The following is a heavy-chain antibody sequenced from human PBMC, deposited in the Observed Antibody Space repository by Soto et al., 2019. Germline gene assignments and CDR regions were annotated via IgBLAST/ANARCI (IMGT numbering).Heavy chain of an antibody. D-gene: IGHD5-18*01. V-gene: IGHV4-59*01. CDR3: ARELWANEAFDI. CDR1: GGSISSYY. J-gene: IGHJ3*02. Sequence: QVQLQESGPGLVKPSETLSLTCTVSGGSISSYYWSWIRQPPGKGLEWIGYIYYSGSTNYNPSLKSRVTISVDTSKNQFSLKRSSVTAADTAVYYCARELWANEAFDIWGQGTMVTVSS. CDR2: IYYSGST.